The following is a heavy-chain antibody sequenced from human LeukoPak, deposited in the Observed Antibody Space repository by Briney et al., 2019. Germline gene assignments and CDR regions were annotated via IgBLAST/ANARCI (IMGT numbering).Heavy chain of an antibody. Sequence: QSGGSLRLSCAASGFTFDDYTMHWVRQVPGKGLEWVSLIGWDGSSTSYADSMKGRFTISRDNSKNSLYLQMNSLRTEDTALYYCAKGSTDYDSSNYYLGYWGQGTLVTVSS. V-gene: IGHV3-43*01. CDR3: AKGSTDYDSSNYYLGY. D-gene: IGHD3-22*01. CDR1: GFTFDDYT. CDR2: IGWDGSST. J-gene: IGHJ4*02.